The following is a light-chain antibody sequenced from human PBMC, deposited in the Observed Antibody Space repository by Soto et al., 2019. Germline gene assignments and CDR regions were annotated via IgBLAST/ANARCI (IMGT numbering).Light chain of an antibody. CDR1: SSNIGNNY. Sequence: QSVLTQPASVSAAPGQKVTISCSGSSSNIGNNYVSWYQQLPGAAPKLLIDDNDKRPSGIPDRFSGSKSGTSATLGITGLQTGDEADYFCGTWDCSLSVVVFGGGTQLTVL. CDR2: DND. V-gene: IGLV1-51*01. CDR3: GTWDCSLSVVV. J-gene: IGLJ2*01.